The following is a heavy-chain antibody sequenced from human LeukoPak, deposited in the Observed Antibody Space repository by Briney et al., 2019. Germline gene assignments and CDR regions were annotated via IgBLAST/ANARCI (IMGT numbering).Heavy chain of an antibody. J-gene: IGHJ3*02. CDR3: AREPARARLSMIVVETANAFDI. CDR1: GFTFSSYS. D-gene: IGHD3-22*01. CDR2: ISSSSSTI. V-gene: IGHV3-48*04. Sequence: QPGGSLRLSCAASGFTFSSYSMNWVRQAPGKGLEWVSYISSSSSTIYYADSVKGRFTISRDNAKNSLYLQMNSLRAEDTAVYYCAREPARARLSMIVVETANAFDIWGQGTMVTVSS.